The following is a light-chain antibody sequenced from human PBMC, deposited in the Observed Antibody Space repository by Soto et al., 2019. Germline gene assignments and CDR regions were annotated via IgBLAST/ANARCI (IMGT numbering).Light chain of an antibody. CDR3: QQYEDLPLT. J-gene: IGKJ4*01. Sequence: DIQMTQSPSSLSASVGDRVTITCQASQDISNYLNWYQQKPGIVPKLLIFDASNVETGVPSRFSGSGSGTDFTFTISSLQPEDIGTYYCQQYEDLPLTFGGGTRVEIK. V-gene: IGKV1-33*01. CDR2: DAS. CDR1: QDISNY.